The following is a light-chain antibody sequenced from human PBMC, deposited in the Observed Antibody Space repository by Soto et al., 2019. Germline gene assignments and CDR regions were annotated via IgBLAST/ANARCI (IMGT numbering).Light chain of an antibody. V-gene: IGLV1-44*01. CDR2: SSD. Sequence: QSALTQPPSASGTPGQRVTISCSGSSSNIGSNTVNWYQQLPGTAPKLLIYSSDLRPSGVPDRFSGSRSGTSASLAISGLQSEDEADYYCATWDDSLNGLVVFGGGTKLTVL. CDR1: SSNIGSNT. J-gene: IGLJ2*01. CDR3: ATWDDSLNGLVV.